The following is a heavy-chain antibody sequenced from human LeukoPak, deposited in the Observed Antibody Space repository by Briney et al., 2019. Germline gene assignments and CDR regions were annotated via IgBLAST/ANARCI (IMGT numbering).Heavy chain of an antibody. V-gene: IGHV1-2*02. J-gene: IGHJ4*02. D-gene: IGHD1-1*01. CDR2: INPNSGGT. Sequence: EASVKVSCKASGYTFTGYYMHWLRQAPGQGLEWMGWINPNSGGTNYAQKFQGRVTMTRDTSISTAYMELSRLRSDDTAVYYCAREGVDWNHSVYYFDYWGQGTLVTVSS. CDR1: GYTFTGYY. CDR3: AREGVDWNHSVYYFDY.